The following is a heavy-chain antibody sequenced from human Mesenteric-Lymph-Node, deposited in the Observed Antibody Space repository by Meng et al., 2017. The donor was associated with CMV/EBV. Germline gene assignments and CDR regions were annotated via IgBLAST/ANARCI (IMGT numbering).Heavy chain of an antibody. V-gene: IGHV1-69*01. CDR3: ARVSSTCSTSCYFYY. J-gene: IGHJ4*02. CDR1: GATFSTVE. CDR2: IIPIFGTA. Sequence: SGATFSTVEISWGRQAPGQRLGWMGGIIPIFGTANYAKKFQGSVTITADESTSTAYMELSSLRSEDTAVYYCARVSSTCSTSCYFYYWGQGTLVTVSS. D-gene: IGHD2-2*01.